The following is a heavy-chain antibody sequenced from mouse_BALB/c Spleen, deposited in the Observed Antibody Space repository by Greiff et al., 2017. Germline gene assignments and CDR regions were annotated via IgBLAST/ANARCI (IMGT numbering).Heavy chain of an antibody. CDR1: GFSLTSYG. D-gene: IGHD2-4*01. V-gene: IGHV2-2*02. Sequence: VKLQESGPGLVQPSQSLSITCTVSGFSLTSYGVHWVRQSPGKGLEWLGVIWSGGSTDYNAAFISRLSISKDNSKSQVFFKMNSLQANDTAIYYCARKGGLRLPYYAMDYWGQGTSVTVSS. CDR2: IWSGGST. CDR3: ARKGGLRLPYYAMDY. J-gene: IGHJ4*01.